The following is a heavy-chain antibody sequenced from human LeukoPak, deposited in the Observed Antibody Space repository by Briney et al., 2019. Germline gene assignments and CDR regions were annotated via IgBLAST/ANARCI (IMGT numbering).Heavy chain of an antibody. CDR2: ISYDGSNK. Sequence: PGRSLRLSCAASGFTFSSYAMHWVRQAPGKGLEWVAVISYDGSNKYYADSVKGRFTISRDNSKNTLYLQMNSLRAEDTAVYYCATAPTYSYGEAYCDYWGQGTLVTVSS. D-gene: IGHD5-18*01. CDR1: GFTFSSYA. CDR3: ATAPTYSYGEAYCDY. J-gene: IGHJ4*02. V-gene: IGHV3-30*04.